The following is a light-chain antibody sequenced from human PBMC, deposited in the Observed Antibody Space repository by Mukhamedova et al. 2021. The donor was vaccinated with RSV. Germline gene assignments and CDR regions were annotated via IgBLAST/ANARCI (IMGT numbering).Light chain of an antibody. Sequence: WYQRRVPGRAPKLLIYDASNLQTGVPSRFSGSKSGTDFTLTISGLQAEDMATYFCEQYDDFPPTFGQGTTLEIK. J-gene: IGKJ2*01. CDR2: DAS. V-gene: IGKV1-33*01. CDR3: EQYDDFPPT.